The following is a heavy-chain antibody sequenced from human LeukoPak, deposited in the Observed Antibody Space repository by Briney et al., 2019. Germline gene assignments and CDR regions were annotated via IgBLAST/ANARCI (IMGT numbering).Heavy chain of an antibody. V-gene: IGHV3-30*02. D-gene: IGHD3-10*01. Sequence: GGSLRLSCAASGFTFSSYAMSWVRQAPGKGLEWVAFIRDDGGNRYHADSVKGRFTISRDNSKNTLYLEMNSLRAEDTSVYYCAKEYYGSGSYYDYWGQGTLVTVSS. CDR3: AKEYYGSGSYYDY. CDR2: IRDDGGNR. J-gene: IGHJ4*02. CDR1: GFTFSSYA.